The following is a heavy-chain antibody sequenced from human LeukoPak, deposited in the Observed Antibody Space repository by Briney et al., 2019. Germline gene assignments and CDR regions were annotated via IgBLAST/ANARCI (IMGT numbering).Heavy chain of an antibody. CDR3: ARGYDHPGCLDY. CDR1: GGSISSYY. J-gene: IGHJ4*02. D-gene: IGHD2-15*01. V-gene: IGHV4-59*01. Sequence: SETLSLTCTVSGGSISSYYWSWIRQPPGKGLEWIGYIYYSESTNYNPSLKSRVTISVDTSKNQFSLKLSSVTAADTAVYYCARGYDHPGCLDYWGQGTLVTVSS. CDR2: IYYSEST.